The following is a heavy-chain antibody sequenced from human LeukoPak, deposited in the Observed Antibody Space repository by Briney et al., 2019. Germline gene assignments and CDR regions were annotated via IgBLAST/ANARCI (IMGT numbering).Heavy chain of an antibody. CDR1: GASISNSAYY. CDR2: VHYSGST. D-gene: IGHD6-6*01. CDR3: ASLCFVIDT. V-gene: IGHV4-39*01. J-gene: IGHJ5*02. Sequence: NPSETLSLSCTVSGASISNSAYYWLWIRQPPGEGLECIGTVHYSGSTFYNPSLKSRVNISVDTSKNQFSLQLSSVTAADTAVYYCASLCFVIDTWGQETLVNVSS.